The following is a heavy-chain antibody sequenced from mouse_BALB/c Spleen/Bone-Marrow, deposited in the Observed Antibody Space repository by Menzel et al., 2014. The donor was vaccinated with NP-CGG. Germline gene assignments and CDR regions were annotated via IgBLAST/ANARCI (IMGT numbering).Heavy chain of an antibody. V-gene: IGHV5-6*02. J-gene: IGHJ4*01. CDR2: ISSGGSYT. CDR1: GFTFSSYG. CDR3: ASGNYYAMDY. Sequence: DVMLVESGGDLVKPGGSLKLSCAASGFTFSSYGMSWVRQTPDKRLEWVATISSGGSYTYYPGSVKGRFTISRDNAKNTLYLQMSSLKSEDTAMYYCASGNYYAMDYWGQGTSVTVSS. D-gene: IGHD1-1*01.